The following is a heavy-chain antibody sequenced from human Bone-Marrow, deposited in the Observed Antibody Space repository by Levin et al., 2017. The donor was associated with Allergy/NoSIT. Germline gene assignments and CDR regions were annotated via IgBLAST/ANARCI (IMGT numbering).Heavy chain of an antibody. D-gene: IGHD2-15*01. Sequence: QAGGSLRLSCAASGFSFTSYGMHWVRQAPGRGLEWVVSISFDGNTRYYADSVKGRFTISRDNARNTVSLQINSLRPEDTAVYYCAKEVLPLVSAFDIWGQGTMVTVSS. CDR2: ISFDGNTR. CDR3: AKEVLPLVSAFDI. V-gene: IGHV3-30*02. J-gene: IGHJ3*02. CDR1: GFSFTSYG.